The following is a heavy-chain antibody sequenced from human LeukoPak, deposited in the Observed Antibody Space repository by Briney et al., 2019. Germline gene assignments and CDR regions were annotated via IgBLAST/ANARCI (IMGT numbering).Heavy chain of an antibody. CDR2: IIPIFGTA. CDR1: GGTFSSYA. J-gene: IGHJ3*02. V-gene: IGHV1-69*13. CDR3: ARGRRNWNYGHDAFDI. Sequence: ASVKVSRKASGGTFSSYAISWVRQAPGQGLEWMGGIIPIFGTANYAQKFQGRVTITADESTSTAYMELSSLRSEDTAVYYCARGRRNWNYGHDAFDIWGQGTMVAVSS. D-gene: IGHD1-7*01.